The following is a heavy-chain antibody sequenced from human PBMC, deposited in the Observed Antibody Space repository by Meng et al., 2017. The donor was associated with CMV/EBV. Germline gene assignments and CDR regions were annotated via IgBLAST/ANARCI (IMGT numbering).Heavy chain of an antibody. V-gene: IGHV3-30*04. CDR3: AREEGTTDSYYFDY. D-gene: IGHD4-11*01. Sequence: SGFTFSSYAMHWVRQAPGNGLEWVAVISYDGSNKYYADSVKGRFTISRDNSKNTLYLQMNSLRAEDTAVYYCAREEGTTDSYYFDYWGQGTLVTVSS. CDR1: GFTFSSYA. J-gene: IGHJ4*02. CDR2: ISYDGSNK.